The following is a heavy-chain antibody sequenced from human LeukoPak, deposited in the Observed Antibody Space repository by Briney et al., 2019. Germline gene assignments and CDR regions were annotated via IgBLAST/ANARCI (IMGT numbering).Heavy chain of an antibody. Sequence: SETLSLTCAVSGYSISSGYYWGWIRRPPGKGLEWIGSIYHSGSTYYNPSLKNRVTISRDTSKNQFSLRLTSVTAADTAVYYCVRDWNGDYFDYWGQGTLVTVSS. CDR2: IYHSGST. D-gene: IGHD1-1*01. V-gene: IGHV4-38-2*02. J-gene: IGHJ4*02. CDR3: VRDWNGDYFDY. CDR1: GYSISSGYY.